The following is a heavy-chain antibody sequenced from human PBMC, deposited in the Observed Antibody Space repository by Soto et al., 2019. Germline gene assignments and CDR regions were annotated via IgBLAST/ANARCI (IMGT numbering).Heavy chain of an antibody. CDR3: AKDLRSYYYDSSGAFDC. D-gene: IGHD3-22*01. CDR1: GFTFDDYA. Sequence: GGSLRLSCAASGFTFDDYAMHWVRQAPGKGLEWVSGISWNSGSIGYADSVKGRFTISRDNAKNSLYLQMNSLRAEDTALYYCAKDLRSYYYDSSGAFDCWGQGTRVTGSS. J-gene: IGHJ4*02. V-gene: IGHV3-9*01. CDR2: ISWNSGSI.